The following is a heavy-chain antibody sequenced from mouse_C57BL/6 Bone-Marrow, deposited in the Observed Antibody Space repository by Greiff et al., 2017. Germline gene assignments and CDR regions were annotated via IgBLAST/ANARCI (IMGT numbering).Heavy chain of an antibody. Sequence: EVQRVESGAELVRPGASVTLSCTASGFNLKDDYMHWVKQRPEQGLEWIGWIDPENGDTDYASKFQGKATITVDTSSNTAYLQLSSLTSEDTAVEYCTRKAYWGQGTLVTVSA. V-gene: IGHV14-4*01. J-gene: IGHJ3*01. CDR3: TRKAY. CDR1: GFNLKDDY. CDR2: IDPENGDT.